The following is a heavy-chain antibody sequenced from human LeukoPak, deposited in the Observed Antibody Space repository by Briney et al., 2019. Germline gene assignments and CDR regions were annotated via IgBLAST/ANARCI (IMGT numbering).Heavy chain of an antibody. CDR3: ARWDWNYAVFDY. V-gene: IGHV4-4*09. CDR1: GGSISSYY. J-gene: IGHJ4*02. Sequence: PSETLSLTCTVYGGSISSYYWSWIRQPPGKGLEWIGYIYTSGSTNYNPSLKSQVAISVDTSKNQFSLKLSSVTAADTAVYYCARWDWNYAVFDYWGQGTLVTASS. D-gene: IGHD1-7*01. CDR2: IYTSGST.